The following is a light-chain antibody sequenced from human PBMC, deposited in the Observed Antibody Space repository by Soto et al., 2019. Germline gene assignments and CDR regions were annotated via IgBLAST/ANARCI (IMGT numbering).Light chain of an antibody. CDR3: QQYNSYWT. CDR1: QSISSW. Sequence: DIQMTRSPSTLSASVGHRVTITCRASQSISSWLAWYQQKPGKAPKIRIYDASSLESGVPSRLSGSGSGTEFTLTISSLQPDDFATYYCQQYNSYWTFGQGTKVDIK. V-gene: IGKV1-5*01. J-gene: IGKJ1*01. CDR2: DAS.